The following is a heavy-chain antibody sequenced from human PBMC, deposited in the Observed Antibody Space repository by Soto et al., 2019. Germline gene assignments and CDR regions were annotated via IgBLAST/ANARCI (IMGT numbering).Heavy chain of an antibody. V-gene: IGHV3-23*01. Sequence: AGGSLRLSCAASGFTFSSYAMSWVRQAPGKGLEWVSAISGSGGSTYYADSVKGRFTISRDNSKNTLYLQMNSLRAEDTAVYYCATGGYSSASVEVDYWGQGTLVTVSS. CDR3: ATGGYSSASVEVDY. CDR2: ISGSGGST. J-gene: IGHJ4*02. CDR1: GFTFSSYA. D-gene: IGHD6-19*01.